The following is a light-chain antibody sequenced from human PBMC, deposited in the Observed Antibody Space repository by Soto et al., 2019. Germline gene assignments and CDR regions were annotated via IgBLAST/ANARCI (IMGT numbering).Light chain of an antibody. CDR1: QSFRGL. J-gene: IGKJ1*01. Sequence: EVVLTQSPVTLSLSPGERATLSCRASQSFRGLLAWYQQKPGQAPRLLIYDAYNRATGIPPRFSGSGSGTDFTLTISSLQSEDFAVYYCQQYDNWPPATFGQGTKVEIK. V-gene: IGKV3-11*01. CDR2: DAY. CDR3: QQYDNWPPAT.